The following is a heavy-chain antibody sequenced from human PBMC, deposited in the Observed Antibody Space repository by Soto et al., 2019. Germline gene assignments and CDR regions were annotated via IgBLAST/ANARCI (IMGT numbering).Heavy chain of an antibody. J-gene: IGHJ4*02. Sequence: SETLSLTCAVYGGSFSAYYWSWIRQPPGKGLEWIGEINHSGGTSYNPSLKSRVTISVDTSKSQFSLKLTSVTAADRAVYYCARGSVDTVDSSGFYEYWGQRTPVTVSS. D-gene: IGHD3-22*01. V-gene: IGHV4-34*01. CDR1: GGSFSAYY. CDR3: ARGSVDTVDSSGFYEY. CDR2: INHSGGT.